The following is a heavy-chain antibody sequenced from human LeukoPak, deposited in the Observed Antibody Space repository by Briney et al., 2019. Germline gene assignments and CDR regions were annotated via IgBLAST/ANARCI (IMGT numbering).Heavy chain of an antibody. V-gene: IGHV3-7*03. J-gene: IGHJ5*02. CDR1: GFTFSSYW. D-gene: IGHD3-10*01. Sequence: GGSLRLSCAASGFTFSSYWMSWVRQAPGKGLEWVANIKQDGSERYYVDSVKGRFTISRDTSKNTLYLQMNSLRAEDTAVYYCARHSGPGSYNWFDPWGQGTLVTVSS. CDR3: ARHSGPGSYNWFDP. CDR2: IKQDGSER.